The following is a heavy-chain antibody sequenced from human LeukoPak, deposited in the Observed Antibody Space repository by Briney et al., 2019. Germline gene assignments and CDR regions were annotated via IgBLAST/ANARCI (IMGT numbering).Heavy chain of an antibody. Sequence: SETLSLTCTFSGDSISSGSFHWSWLRQPAGKGLEWIGRIYTSGSTSYNPSLKSRVAISVDMSKNQFSLKLSSVTAADTAVYYCARGPNFWSGYEFDYWGQGTLVTVSS. D-gene: IGHD3-3*01. CDR1: GDSISSGSFH. J-gene: IGHJ4*02. CDR2: IYTSGST. V-gene: IGHV4-61*02. CDR3: ARGPNFWSGYEFDY.